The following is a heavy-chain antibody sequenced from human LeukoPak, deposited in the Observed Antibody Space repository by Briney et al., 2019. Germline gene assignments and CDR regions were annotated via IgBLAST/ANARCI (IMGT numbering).Heavy chain of an antibody. Sequence: ASVKVSCKASGYTFIRYGISWVRQAPGQGLEWVGWISGYNGNTKYAQKLQGRVTMTTETSTSTAYMELRSLRSDDTAVYYCARYEVLGMTTIGDYYYMDVWGKGTTVTVSS. CDR2: ISGYNGNT. CDR3: ARYEVLGMTTIGDYYYMDV. J-gene: IGHJ6*03. D-gene: IGHD3-22*01. V-gene: IGHV1-18*01. CDR1: GYTFIRYG.